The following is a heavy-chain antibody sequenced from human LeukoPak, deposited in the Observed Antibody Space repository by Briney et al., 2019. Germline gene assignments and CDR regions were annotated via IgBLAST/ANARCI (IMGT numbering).Heavy chain of an antibody. CDR1: VYTFTSYG. D-gene: IGHD3-16*02. CDR3: ARDNKVDDVLGSYPRFDP. J-gene: IGHJ5*02. V-gene: IGHV1-18*04. Sequence: ASVKVSCKASVYTFTSYGISWVREAPGQGREWMGWISAYNGNTHYAQNLQGRVTMTTDTSPSTAYMELRSLRSDDTGVYYCARDNKVDDVLGSYPRFDPWGQGTLVTVSS. CDR2: ISAYNGNT.